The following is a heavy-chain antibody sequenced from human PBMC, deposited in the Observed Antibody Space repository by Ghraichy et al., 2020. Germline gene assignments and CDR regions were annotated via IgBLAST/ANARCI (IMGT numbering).Heavy chain of an antibody. Sequence: GGSLTLSCTASGFTFSNYGMHWVRQAPGRGLDWVAIIWFDGSIIYYADSVKGRFTISRDNSKNTLHLQMNSLRAEDTAIYYCVRDLGRVFAPGDYFDYWGQGTLVTVSS. CDR1: GFTFSNYG. CDR2: IWFDGSII. J-gene: IGHJ4*02. D-gene: IGHD2-8*01. V-gene: IGHV3-33*08. CDR3: VRDLGRVFAPGDYFDY.